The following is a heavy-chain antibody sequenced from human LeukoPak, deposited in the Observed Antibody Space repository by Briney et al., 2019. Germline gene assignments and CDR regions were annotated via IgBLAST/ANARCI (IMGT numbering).Heavy chain of an antibody. J-gene: IGHJ4*02. CDR1: GGSISSGDYS. V-gene: IGHV4-30-4*07. CDR2: IYYSERT. Sequence: SETLSLTCAVSGGSISSGDYSWSWIRQPPGKGLEWIGYIYYSERTYYNPSLKSRVTISVDTSKNQFSLKLSSVTAADTAVYYCARDRSYCSGGSCSYYFDYWGQGTLVTVSS. D-gene: IGHD2-15*01. CDR3: ARDRSYCSGGSCSYYFDY.